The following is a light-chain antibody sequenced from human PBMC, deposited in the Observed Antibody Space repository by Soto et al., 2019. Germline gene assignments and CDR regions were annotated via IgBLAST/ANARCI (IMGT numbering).Light chain of an antibody. CDR2: DVS. CDR1: SSDVAGYNY. J-gene: IGLJ1*01. CDR3: SSYTSSGTFEV. V-gene: IGLV2-14*01. Sequence: QSALTQPASVSGSPGQSITISCTGTSSDVAGYNYVSWYQQHPGKAPKLMIYDVSNRPSGVSNRFSGSKSGNTASLTISGLQAEDEADYYCSSYTSSGTFEVFGTGTKLTVL.